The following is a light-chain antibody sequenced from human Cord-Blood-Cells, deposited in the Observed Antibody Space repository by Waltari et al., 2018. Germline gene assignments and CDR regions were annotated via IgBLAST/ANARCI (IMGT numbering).Light chain of an antibody. J-gene: IGLJ3*02. CDR3: QSYDSSNRV. CDR1: SGSIDSNY. Sequence: NFLLTQPHSVSESPGMTVTISCTGSSGSIDSNYVQWYQQRPGRAPTTVIYEDNQRPSGVPDRFSGSIDSSSNSASLTISGLKTEDEADYYCQSYDSSNRVFGGGTKLTVL. CDR2: EDN. V-gene: IGLV6-57*02.